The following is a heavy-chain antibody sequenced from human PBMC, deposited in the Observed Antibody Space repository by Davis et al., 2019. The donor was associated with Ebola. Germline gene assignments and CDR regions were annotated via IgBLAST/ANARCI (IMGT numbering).Heavy chain of an antibody. Sequence: AASVKVSCKAFGYSFISYGFSWVRQAPGQGLEWMGWISGYNGNTDYAQKLQGRVTMTTDTSTSTAYMELRSLRSDDTAVYYCARATTVTTNYWYFDLWGRGTQVTVSS. CDR2: ISGYNGNT. D-gene: IGHD4-17*01. V-gene: IGHV1-18*01. CDR3: ARATTVTTNYWYFDL. CDR1: GYSFISYG. J-gene: IGHJ2*01.